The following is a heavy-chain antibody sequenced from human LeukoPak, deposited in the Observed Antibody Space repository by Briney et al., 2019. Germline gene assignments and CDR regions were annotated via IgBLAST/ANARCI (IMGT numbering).Heavy chain of an antibody. CDR2: ISSGGVLR. CDR3: ATDSTYYYDSGSSGPHYFDN. J-gene: IGHJ4*02. D-gene: IGHD3-10*01. Sequence: HPGGSLRLSCAASGFTFINFATHWVRQAPGKGLEWVSIISSGGVLRYYADSVKGRFTISRDNSKNTLYLQLDSLRPEDTAVYFCATDSTYYYDSGSSGPHYFDNWGQGTLVTVSS. CDR1: GFTFINFA. V-gene: IGHV3-30*01.